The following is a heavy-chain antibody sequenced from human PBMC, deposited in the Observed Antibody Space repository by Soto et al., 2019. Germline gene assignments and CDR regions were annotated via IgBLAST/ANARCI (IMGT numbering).Heavy chain of an antibody. J-gene: IGHJ5*02. V-gene: IGHV4-39*01. D-gene: IGHD4-4*01. CDR3: ARQLTTVTAAWFDP. CDR1: GGSISSSSSY. Sequence: QLQLQESGPGLVKPSETLSLTYTVSGGSISSSSSYWGWIRQPPGKGLEWIGSIYYSGNTYYNPSLKSRVTIYLDTSKNQFSLKLTSVTAADTAVYHCARQLTTVTAAWFDPWGQGTLVTVSS. CDR2: IYYSGNT.